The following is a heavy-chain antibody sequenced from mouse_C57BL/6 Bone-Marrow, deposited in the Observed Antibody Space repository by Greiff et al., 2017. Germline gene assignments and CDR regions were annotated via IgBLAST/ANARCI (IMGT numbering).Heavy chain of an antibody. V-gene: IGHV1-81*01. CDR3: ERCYDYAEGSY. Sequence: QVQLKQSGAELARPGASVKLSCKASGYTFTSYGISWVKQRTGQGLEWIGEIYPRSGNTYYNEKFKGKATLTADKSSSTAYMELRSLTSEDSAAYFCERCYDYAEGSYGAQGTLVTVSA. CDR1: GYTFTSYG. CDR2: IYPRSGNT. J-gene: IGHJ3*01. D-gene: IGHD2-4*01.